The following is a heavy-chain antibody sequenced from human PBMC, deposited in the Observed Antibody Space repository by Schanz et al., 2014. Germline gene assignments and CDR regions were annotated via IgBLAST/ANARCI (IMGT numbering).Heavy chain of an antibody. V-gene: IGHV3-33*06. CDR1: GFTFSSYG. Sequence: QVQLVESGGGVVQPGRSLRLSCAASGFTFSSYGMHWVRQAPGKGLEWVAVIWYDGSNKYYADSVKGRFTISRDNSKNTLYLQMNSLRAEDTAVYYCAKEKGDCSSTSCSYYFDYWGQGPLVTVSS. J-gene: IGHJ4*02. CDR2: IWYDGSNK. D-gene: IGHD2-2*01. CDR3: AKEKGDCSSTSCSYYFDY.